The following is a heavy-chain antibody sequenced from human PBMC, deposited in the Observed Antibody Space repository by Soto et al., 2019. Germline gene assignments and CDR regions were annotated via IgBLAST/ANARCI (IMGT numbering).Heavy chain of an antibody. J-gene: IGHJ4*02. CDR1: GGTFNTYA. D-gene: IGHD2-2*01. V-gene: IGHV1-69*04. CDR3: EREGVCSRTNCCGGSDFDL. Sequence: QVHLVQSGAEVNKPGSSVKVSCRAPGGTFNTYAISWLRQAPGQGFECMGRITPILGISKHSQKFQGRVTFTADMSTSSVYLELNSLRSGDTAVYFCEREGVCSRTNCCGGSDFDLWGQGTAVTVSS. CDR2: ITPILGIS.